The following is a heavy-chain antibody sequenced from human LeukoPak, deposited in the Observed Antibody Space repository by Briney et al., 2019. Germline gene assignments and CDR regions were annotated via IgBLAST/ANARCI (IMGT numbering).Heavy chain of an antibody. CDR2: ISYDGSNK. Sequence: SCKASGGTFSSYGMHWVRQAPGKGLEWVAVISYDGSNKYYADSVKGRFTISRDNSKNTLYLQMNSLRAEDTAVYYCAKGTGRRIVPAAPDYWGQGTLVTVSS. V-gene: IGHV3-30*18. CDR1: GGTFSSYG. CDR3: AKGTGRRIVPAAPDY. J-gene: IGHJ4*02. D-gene: IGHD2-2*01.